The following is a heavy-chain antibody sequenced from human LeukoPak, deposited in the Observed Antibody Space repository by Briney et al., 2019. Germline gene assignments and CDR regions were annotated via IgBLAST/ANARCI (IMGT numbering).Heavy chain of an antibody. CDR2: VSSDGTT. Sequence: SETLSLTCSVSGDSVTSSYWNWIRQPPGKGLEWIGYVSSDGTTNYNPSLRSRLIMSVDTAKNDISLNLTSVTAADTAIYYCARRDCLIEGCYNHWGRGTLVTVSS. D-gene: IGHD2-15*01. J-gene: IGHJ4*02. CDR1: GDSVTSSY. CDR3: ARRDCLIEGCYNH. V-gene: IGHV4-59*08.